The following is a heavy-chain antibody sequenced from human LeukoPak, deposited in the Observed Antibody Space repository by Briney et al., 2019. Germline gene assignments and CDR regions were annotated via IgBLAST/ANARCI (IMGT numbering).Heavy chain of an antibody. J-gene: IGHJ4*02. CDR1: GFTFSSYW. V-gene: IGHV3-74*01. D-gene: IGHD5-24*01. CDR3: AREARDGFDY. CDR2: INIDGGST. Sequence: PGGSLRLSCAASGFTFSSYWMHWVRQAPGKGLVWVSRINIDGGSTNYADSVKGRFTISRDTAKNTLYLQMKTLRTEDTAVYYCAREARDGFDYWGQGTLVTDCS.